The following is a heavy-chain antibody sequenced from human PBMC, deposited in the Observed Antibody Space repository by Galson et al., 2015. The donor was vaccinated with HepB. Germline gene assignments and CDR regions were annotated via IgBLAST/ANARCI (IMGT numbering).Heavy chain of an antibody. CDR3: AREPEPYYDGAGSFNGNGAR. CDR1: GFTFSSFG. D-gene: IGHD3-10*01. J-gene: IGHJ4*02. Sequence: SLRLSCAASGFTFSSFGMHWVRQAPGKGLEWVAVIYYDGTMRDYADSVKGRFSISRDNSNNTLYLQMNTLRAEDTAVYYCAREPEPYYDGAGSFNGNGARWGQGTLVTVSS. V-gene: IGHV3-33*01. CDR2: IYYDGTMR.